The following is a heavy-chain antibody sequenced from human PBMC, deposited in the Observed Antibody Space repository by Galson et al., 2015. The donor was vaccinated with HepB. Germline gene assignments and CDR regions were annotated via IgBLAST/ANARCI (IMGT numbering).Heavy chain of an antibody. V-gene: IGHV1-3*01. Sequence: SVKVSCKASGYTFTSYAMHWVRRAPGQRLEWMGWINAGNGNKKYSQKFQGRVTITRDTSASTAYMELSSLRSEDTAVYYCARDRIAAAGKVVNATVDYWGQGTLVTVSS. J-gene: IGHJ4*02. CDR3: ARDRIAAAGKVVNATVDY. D-gene: IGHD6-13*01. CDR2: INAGNGNK. CDR1: GYTFTSYA.